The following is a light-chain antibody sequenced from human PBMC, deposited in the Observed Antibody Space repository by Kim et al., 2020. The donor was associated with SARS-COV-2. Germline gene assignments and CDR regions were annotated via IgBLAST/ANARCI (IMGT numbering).Light chain of an antibody. V-gene: IGKV3-15*01. Sequence: SEAPGEAATLSCRASQSVTSNLVWYQQKPGQAPRLLIYAASTRATGIPARFSGARSGTEFTLTISSLQPEDFAIYYCQQYSKWPLFGPGTKVDIK. CDR1: QSVTSN. CDR2: AAS. CDR3: QQYSKWPL. J-gene: IGKJ3*01.